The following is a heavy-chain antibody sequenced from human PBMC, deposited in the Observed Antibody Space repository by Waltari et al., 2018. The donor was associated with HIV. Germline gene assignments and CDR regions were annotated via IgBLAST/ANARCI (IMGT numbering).Heavy chain of an antibody. Sequence: VQLQESGPGLVKPSETLSLTCTVPGGHLSSYYLSWLRQPPGTGLEWIEYIHYSGSTNDNPSLKSRVTISVDTSKNQFSLKLSSVTAADTAVYYCARAPHYDILTGAYYYYGMDVWGQGTTVTVSS. J-gene: IGHJ6*02. CDR2: IHYSGST. CDR1: GGHLSSYY. CDR3: ARAPHYDILTGAYYYYGMDV. V-gene: IGHV4-59*01. D-gene: IGHD3-9*01.